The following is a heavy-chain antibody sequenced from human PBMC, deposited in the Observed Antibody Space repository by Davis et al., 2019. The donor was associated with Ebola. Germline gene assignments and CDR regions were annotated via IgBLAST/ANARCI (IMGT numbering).Heavy chain of an antibody. D-gene: IGHD3-10*01. CDR3: ARAGDTMVRGVIIGYYFDY. CDR2: FDPEDGEA. J-gene: IGHJ4*02. CDR1: GYTLAELS. Sequence: ASVKVSCKVSGYTLAELSIHWVRQAPGKGLEWMGSFDPEDGEASYAQKFQGRVTMTRNTSISTAYMELSSLRSEDTAVYYCARAGDTMVRGVIIGYYFDYWGQGTLVTVSS. V-gene: IGHV1-24*01.